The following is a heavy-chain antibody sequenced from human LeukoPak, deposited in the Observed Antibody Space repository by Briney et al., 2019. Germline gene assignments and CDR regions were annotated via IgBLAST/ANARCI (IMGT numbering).Heavy chain of an antibody. CDR2: IYYSGST. Sequence: PSETLSLTCTVSGGSISSSTYYWGWIRQPPGKGLEWIGSIYYSGSTYYNPSLKSRVTISVDKPNNRFSLRLTSVTAADTAVYYCVRKGSDYYTSPYIGARNYYFDYWGQGIQVIVSS. CDR1: GGSISSSTYY. V-gene: IGHV4-39*07. D-gene: IGHD3-10*01. J-gene: IGHJ4*02. CDR3: VRKGSDYYTSPYIGARNYYFDY.